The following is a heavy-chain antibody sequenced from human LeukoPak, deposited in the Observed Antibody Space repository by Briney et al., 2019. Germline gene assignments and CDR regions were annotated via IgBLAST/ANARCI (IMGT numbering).Heavy chain of an antibody. J-gene: IGHJ4*02. CDR2: ISYDGSNK. CDR1: GFTFSSYA. D-gene: IGHD3-22*01. CDR3: AKADYYDTPIYFDY. Sequence: GGSLRLSCAASGFTFSSYAMHWVRQAPGKGLEWVAVISYDGSNKYYADSVKGRFTISRDNSKNTLYLQMNSLRAEDTAVYYCAKADYYDTPIYFDYWGQGTLVTVSS. V-gene: IGHV3-30*04.